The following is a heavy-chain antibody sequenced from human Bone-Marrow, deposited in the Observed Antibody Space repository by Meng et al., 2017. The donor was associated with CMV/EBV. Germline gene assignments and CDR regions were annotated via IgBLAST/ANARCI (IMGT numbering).Heavy chain of an antibody. D-gene: IGHD6-6*01. Sequence: GGSLSLSCVGSGFTFDTYTMNWVRLAPGKGLEWLSSLTGSSSNIYYAESVRGRFTISRDNAKKSLYLQMNSLRAEDTAVYYCARSTRLGRLAYWGQGTQVTVSS. J-gene: IGHJ4*02. V-gene: IGHV3-21*01. CDR3: ARSTRLGRLAY. CDR2: LTGSSSNI. CDR1: GFTFDTYT.